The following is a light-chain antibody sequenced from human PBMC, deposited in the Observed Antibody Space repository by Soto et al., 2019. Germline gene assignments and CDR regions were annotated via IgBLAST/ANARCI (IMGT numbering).Light chain of an antibody. CDR2: KAS. CDR1: QEIGSR. J-gene: IGKJ1*01. V-gene: IGKV1-5*03. Sequence: DILMTQSPSTLSASIGDRVNITCRASQEIGSRLAWYQQRPGKAPKLLMYKASNLESGVPSRFSGGGSGTEFTLTITSLQPDDFATYYCQHYYTYSPWTFGQGTKVDIK. CDR3: QHYYTYSPWT.